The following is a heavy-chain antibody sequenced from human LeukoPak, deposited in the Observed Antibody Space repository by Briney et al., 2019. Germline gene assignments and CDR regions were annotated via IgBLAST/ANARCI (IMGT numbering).Heavy chain of an antibody. CDR1: GXTVSSKY. Sequence: QTGGSLRLSCAASGXTVSSKYMTWVRQAPGKGLEWVSLIYASGSTDYADSVKGRFTISRDNSKNTLYLQMNSLRAEDTAVYYCVSYEQQLSSWYFDLWGRSTLVTVSS. V-gene: IGHV3-53*01. D-gene: IGHD6-13*01. CDR3: VSYEQQLSSWYFDL. J-gene: IGHJ2*01. CDR2: IYASGST.